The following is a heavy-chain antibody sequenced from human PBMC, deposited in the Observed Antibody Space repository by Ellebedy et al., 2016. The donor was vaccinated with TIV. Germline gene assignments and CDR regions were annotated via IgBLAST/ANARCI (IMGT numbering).Heavy chain of an antibody. CDR1: GGSFSGYY. V-gene: IGHV4-34*01. D-gene: IGHD6-6*01. CDR2: INHSGST. CDR3: AREVGWYSSSFYFDY. J-gene: IGHJ4*02. Sequence: MPGGSLRLSCAVYGGSFSGYYWSWIRQPPGKGLEWIGEINHSGSTNYNPSLKSRVTISVDTSKNQFSLKLSSVTAADTAVYYCAREVGWYSSSFYFDYWGQGTLVTVSS.